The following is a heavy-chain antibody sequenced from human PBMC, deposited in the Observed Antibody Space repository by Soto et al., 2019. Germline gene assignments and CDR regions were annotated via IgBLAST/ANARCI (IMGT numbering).Heavy chain of an antibody. CDR3: AKPLEYPPADGMAA. D-gene: IGHD2-2*01. J-gene: IGHJ6*02. Sequence: PGGSMRLSCAASGFTFRRVGMHWVRQAPGKGLEWVALVSYDGSDEYYADSVKGRFTVSRDNSKNTLYLQMNSLQVEDTAIYYCAKPLEYPPADGMAAWAQGTTATVS. V-gene: IGHV3-30*18. CDR1: GFTFRRVG. CDR2: VSYDGSDE.